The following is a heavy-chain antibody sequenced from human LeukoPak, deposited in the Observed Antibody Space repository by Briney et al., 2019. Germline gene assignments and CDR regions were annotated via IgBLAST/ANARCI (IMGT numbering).Heavy chain of an antibody. CDR1: GFTFSASW. Sequence: PGGSLRLSCAASGFTFSASWMTWVRQAPGKGLEWVTIINEGGGLTFYVDSVKGRFSISRDNSKSSLSLQMSTLRVEDTAMYYCARVGRNGWDFDHWGQGTLVTVSS. J-gene: IGHJ4*02. V-gene: IGHV3-7*01. CDR3: ARVGRNGWDFDH. CDR2: INEGGGLT. D-gene: IGHD6-19*01.